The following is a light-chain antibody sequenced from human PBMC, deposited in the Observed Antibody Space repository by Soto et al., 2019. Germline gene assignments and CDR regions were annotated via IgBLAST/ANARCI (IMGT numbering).Light chain of an antibody. Sequence: DIQMTQSPSSLSASVGDRVTITCRASQSISSYLNWYQQKPGKAPKLLIYAASSLQIGVPSRFSGSGSGTDFTLTISSLQPDDFATYYCQQSYSTPWTFGRGTKVEIK. V-gene: IGKV1-39*01. J-gene: IGKJ1*01. CDR2: AAS. CDR1: QSISSY. CDR3: QQSYSTPWT.